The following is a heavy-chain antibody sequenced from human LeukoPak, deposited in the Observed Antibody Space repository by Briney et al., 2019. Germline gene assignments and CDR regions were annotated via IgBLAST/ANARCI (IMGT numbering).Heavy chain of an antibody. Sequence: GGSLRLSCAASGFTFSDYYMSWIRQAPGKGLEWVSYISSSGSTIYYADSVKGRFTISRDDAKNSLYLQMNSLRAEDTAVYYCARGTYDFWSGYHPFDYWGQGTLVTVSS. D-gene: IGHD3-3*01. V-gene: IGHV3-11*04. CDR1: GFTFSDYY. J-gene: IGHJ4*02. CDR3: ARGTYDFWSGYHPFDY. CDR2: ISSSGSTI.